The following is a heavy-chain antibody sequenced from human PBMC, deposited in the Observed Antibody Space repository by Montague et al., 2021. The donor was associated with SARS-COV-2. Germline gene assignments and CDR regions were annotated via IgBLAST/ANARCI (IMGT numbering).Heavy chain of an antibody. J-gene: IGHJ4*02. CDR2: IDWDDDK. CDR3: ARITYDILTGYLSGFDY. Sequence: PALVKPTQTLTLTCTFSGFSLSTSGMCVSWIRQPPGKALEWLARIDWDDDKYYSTSLKTRLTISKDTSKNQVVLTMTNMDPVDTATYYRARITYDILTGYLSGFDYWGQGTLVTVSS. CDR1: GFSLSTSGMC. D-gene: IGHD3-9*01. V-gene: IGHV2-70*11.